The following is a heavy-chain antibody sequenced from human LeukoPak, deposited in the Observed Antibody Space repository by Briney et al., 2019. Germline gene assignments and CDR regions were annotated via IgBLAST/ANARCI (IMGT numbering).Heavy chain of an antibody. Sequence: ASVKVSCKASGYTFISYYMHWVRQAPGQGLEWMGIINPGGGSTSYAQKFQGRVTMTRDTSTSTVYMELSSLRSEDTAVYYCARDTANYYYDSSGYYFDYWGQGTLVTVSS. CDR1: GYTFISYY. D-gene: IGHD3-22*01. V-gene: IGHV1-46*01. CDR3: ARDTANYYYDSSGYYFDY. CDR2: INPGGGST. J-gene: IGHJ4*02.